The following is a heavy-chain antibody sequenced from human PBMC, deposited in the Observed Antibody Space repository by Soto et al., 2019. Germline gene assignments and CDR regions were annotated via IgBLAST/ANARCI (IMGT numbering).Heavy chain of an antibody. CDR1: GGTFSSYT. CDR3: ARDPTSATVTKEDWYFDL. J-gene: IGHJ2*01. V-gene: IGHV1-69*08. D-gene: IGHD4-17*01. Sequence: QVQLVQSGAEVKKPGSSVKVSCKASGGTFSSYTISWVRQAPGQGLEWMGRIIPILGIANYAQNFQGRVPITADKSTGTAYMELSSLRSEDTAVYYCARDPTSATVTKEDWYFDLWGRGTLVTVSS. CDR2: IIPILGIA.